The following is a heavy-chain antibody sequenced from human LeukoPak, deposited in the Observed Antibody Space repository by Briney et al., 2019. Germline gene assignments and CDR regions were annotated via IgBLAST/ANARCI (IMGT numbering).Heavy chain of an antibody. J-gene: IGHJ4*02. D-gene: IGHD6-19*01. CDR3: ARDRDSSGRTFDY. V-gene: IGHV3-48*02. Sequence: GGSLRHSCADTGFTFSSYPMNGVRQAPGKGVDGVSYIIGTSSTMYYADSVKGRFSIPRDNAKNSLYLQMNSVRDEDTAVYYCARDRDSSGRTFDYWGQGTLVTVS. CDR2: IIGTSSTM. CDR1: GFTFSSYP.